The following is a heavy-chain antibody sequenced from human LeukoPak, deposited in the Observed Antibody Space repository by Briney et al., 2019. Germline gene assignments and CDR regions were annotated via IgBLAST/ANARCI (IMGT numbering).Heavy chain of an antibody. Sequence: GGSLRLSCAASGFTFDHYAMHWLRQAPGKGLEWVSLISGDGGSTYYADSVKGRFTISRDNSKNSLYLQMNSLRTEDTALYYCAKDYVGTLLYYFDYWGQGTLVTVSS. CDR1: GFTFDHYA. CDR2: ISGDGGST. J-gene: IGHJ4*02. V-gene: IGHV3-43*02. CDR3: AKDYVGTLLYYFDY. D-gene: IGHD1-26*01.